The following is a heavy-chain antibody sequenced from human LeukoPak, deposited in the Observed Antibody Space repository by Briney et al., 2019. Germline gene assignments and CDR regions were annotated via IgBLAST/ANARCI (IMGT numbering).Heavy chain of an antibody. V-gene: IGHV4-4*09. CDR3: ARHARRDAYNPNDY. D-gene: IGHD5-24*01. CDR1: GGSFSSYY. CDR2: IYSAGTT. J-gene: IGHJ4*02. Sequence: PSETLSLSCTVSGGSFSSYYWSWIRQPPGKELEWIGYIYSAGTTKFNPSLESRVTMSVDTSKNQFSLKLCSVTAADTAVYYCARHARRDAYNPNDYWGQGTLVTVSS.